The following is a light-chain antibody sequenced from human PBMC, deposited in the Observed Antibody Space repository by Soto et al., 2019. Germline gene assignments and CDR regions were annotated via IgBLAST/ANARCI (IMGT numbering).Light chain of an antibody. V-gene: IGKV3-11*01. Sequence: EVVLTQSPATLSLSPGERATLSCRASQSVNNYLAWYQQRPGRAPRLLIYDASNRATGIPARFSGSGSGTDFTLTISSLEPEDFAVYYCQQRSIGIPFGGGTKVDIK. CDR3: QQRSIGIP. CDR1: QSVNNY. CDR2: DAS. J-gene: IGKJ4*01.